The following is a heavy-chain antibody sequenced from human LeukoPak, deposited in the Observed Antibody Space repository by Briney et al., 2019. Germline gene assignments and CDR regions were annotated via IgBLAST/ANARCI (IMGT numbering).Heavy chain of an antibody. D-gene: IGHD4-17*01. CDR1: GGTFRSFA. J-gene: IGHJ4*02. CDR2: IIPMINTP. CDR3: AIFQGTYGDNDNDF. Sequence: SVKVSCKASGGTFRSFAINWVRQAPGKGLEWMGGIIPMINTPKYAQRFQGRASITADESTSTGYMEVSSLRSEDTAVYYCAIFQGTYGDNDNDFWGQGTLVTVSS. V-gene: IGHV1-69*13.